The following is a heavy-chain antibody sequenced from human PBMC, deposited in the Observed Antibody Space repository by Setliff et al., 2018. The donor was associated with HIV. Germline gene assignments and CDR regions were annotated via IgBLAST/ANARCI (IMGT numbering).Heavy chain of an antibody. CDR2: VYHSGST. Sequence: SETLSLTCAVSGGSISSTNWWSWVRQPPGKGLEWIGYVYHSGSTNYNPSLKSRVTISVDTSKNQFSMKLRSVTAADTAVYYCARLRSELGVFDYWVQGTLVTVSS. V-gene: IGHV4-4*02. D-gene: IGHD1-26*01. CDR3: ARLRSELGVFDY. J-gene: IGHJ4*02. CDR1: GGSISSTNW.